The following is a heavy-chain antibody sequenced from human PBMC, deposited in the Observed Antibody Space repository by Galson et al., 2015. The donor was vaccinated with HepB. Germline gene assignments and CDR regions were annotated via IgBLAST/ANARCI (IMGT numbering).Heavy chain of an antibody. Sequence: SVKVSCKASGYTFTSYDINWVRQATGQGLEWMGWMNPNSGNTGYAQKFQGRVTMTRNTSISTAYMELSSLRSEDTAVYYCARGVEGKWRPLGNWFDPWGQGTLVTVSS. CDR1: GYTFTSYD. CDR2: MNPNSGNT. D-gene: IGHD1-26*01. J-gene: IGHJ5*02. CDR3: ARGVEGKWRPLGNWFDP. V-gene: IGHV1-8*01.